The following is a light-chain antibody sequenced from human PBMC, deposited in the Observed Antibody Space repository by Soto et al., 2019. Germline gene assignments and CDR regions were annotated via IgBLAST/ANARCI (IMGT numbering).Light chain of an antibody. Sequence: EIVLTQSPGTLSLSPGERATLSCRASQSVTSNYLAWYQHKPGQAPSLLIYGASTRTTGIPDRFSGSGSGTDFTLTISRLEPEDFAIYFCQQYGSSAQITFGQGTRLE. J-gene: IGKJ5*01. CDR2: GAS. V-gene: IGKV3-20*01. CDR3: QQYGSSAQIT. CDR1: QSVTSNY.